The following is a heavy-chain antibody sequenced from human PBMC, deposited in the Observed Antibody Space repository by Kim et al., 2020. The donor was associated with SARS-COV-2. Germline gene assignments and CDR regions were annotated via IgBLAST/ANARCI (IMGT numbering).Heavy chain of an antibody. CDR3: ARDWRAGYSYDSIYYYGMDV. CDR1: GGTFSSYA. Sequence: SVKVSCKASGGTFSSYAISWVRQAPGQGLEWMGRIIPILGIANYAQKFQGRVTITADKSTSTAYMELSSLRSEDTAVYYCARDWRAGYSYDSIYYYGMDVWGQGTTVTVSS. CDR2: IIPILGIA. V-gene: IGHV1-69*04. D-gene: IGHD5-18*01. J-gene: IGHJ6*02.